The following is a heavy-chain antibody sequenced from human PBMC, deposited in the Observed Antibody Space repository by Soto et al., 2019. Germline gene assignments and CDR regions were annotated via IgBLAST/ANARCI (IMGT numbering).Heavy chain of an antibody. Sequence: SVKVSCKASGGTFSSYAISWVRQAPGQGLEWMGGIIPIFGTANYAQKFQGRVTITADESTSTAYMELSSLRSEDTAVYYCARGGLRYFDWLSNWFDAWGQGTLVTVSS. CDR3: ARGGLRYFDWLSNWFDA. CDR2: IIPIFGTA. J-gene: IGHJ5*02. V-gene: IGHV1-69*13. D-gene: IGHD3-9*01. CDR1: GGTFSSYA.